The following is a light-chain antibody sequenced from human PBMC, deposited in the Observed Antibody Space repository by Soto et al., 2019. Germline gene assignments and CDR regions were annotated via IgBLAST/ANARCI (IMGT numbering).Light chain of an antibody. CDR2: DAS. V-gene: IGKV1-5*01. CDR3: QQYNSYSPYT. J-gene: IGKJ2*01. CDR1: QSISSW. Sequence: DIQMTQSPSTLTASVGDRVTITCRASQSISSWLAWYQQAPGKAPKLPIYDASSLESGVPSRFSGSGSGTEFTLTISSLQPDDFATYYCQQYNSYSPYTFGQGTKVDIK.